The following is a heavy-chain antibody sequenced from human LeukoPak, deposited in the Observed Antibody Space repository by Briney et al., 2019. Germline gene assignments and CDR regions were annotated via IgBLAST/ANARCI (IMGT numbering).Heavy chain of an antibody. V-gene: IGHV1-18*01. D-gene: IGHD5-24*01. J-gene: IGHJ4*02. Sequence: ASVKVSCKASGYTFTSYGISWERQAPGQGLEWMGWISAYNGNTNYAQKLQGRVTMTTDTSTSTAYMELRSLRSDDTAVYYCARESPVEMATITGCPDYWGQGTLVTVSS. CDR2: ISAYNGNT. CDR1: GYTFTSYG. CDR3: ARESPVEMATITGCPDY.